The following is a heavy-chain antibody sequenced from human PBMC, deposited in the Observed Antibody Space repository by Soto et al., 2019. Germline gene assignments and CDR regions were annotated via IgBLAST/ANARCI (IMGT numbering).Heavy chain of an antibody. Sequence: GGSLRLSCEASGFTFSDHYMSWVRQAPGKGLEWISHISGDGGSTLAYADSVKGRFTISRDNAKNSLYLQMNSLRAEDTAVYYCARDRQPSSYIGLDVWGQGTTVTVSS. D-gene: IGHD4-4*01. V-gene: IGHV3-11*01. J-gene: IGHJ6*02. CDR3: ARDRQPSSYIGLDV. CDR1: GFTFSDHY. CDR2: ISGDGGSTL.